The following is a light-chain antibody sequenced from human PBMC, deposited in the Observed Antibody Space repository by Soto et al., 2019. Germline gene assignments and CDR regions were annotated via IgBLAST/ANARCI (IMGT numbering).Light chain of an antibody. J-gene: IGLJ1*01. CDR3: QSYDNSLSGSL. V-gene: IGLV1-40*01. CDR1: SSNIGAGYD. CDR2: GDN. Sequence: QLVLTQPPSVSGAPGQRVTISCTGSSSNIGAGYDVHWYQQLPGTAPKLLIYGDNNRPSGVPDRFSGSKSGTSASLAITGLQAEDEADYYCQSYDNSLSGSLFGTGTKLTVL.